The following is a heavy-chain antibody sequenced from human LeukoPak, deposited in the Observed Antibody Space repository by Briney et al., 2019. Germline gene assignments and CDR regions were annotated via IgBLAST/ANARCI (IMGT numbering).Heavy chain of an antibody. CDR2: IYSRGST. V-gene: IGHV4-4*07. J-gene: IGHJ4*02. Sequence: SETLSHTRTDSVGSISSYFWSWIRPPAGKGREWIGRIYSRGSTIYNPSFKSRVTMSVDTSKNQFSLKLSSVSAADTAVYYCARGYTVTTPFNSWGQGTLVTVSS. CDR1: VGSISSYF. D-gene: IGHD4-17*01. CDR3: ARGYTVTTPFNS.